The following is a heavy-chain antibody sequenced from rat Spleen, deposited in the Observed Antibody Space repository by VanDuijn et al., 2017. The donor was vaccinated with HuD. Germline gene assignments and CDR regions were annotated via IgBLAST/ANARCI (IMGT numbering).Heavy chain of an antibody. J-gene: IGHJ4*01. Sequence: EVQLVESGGGLVQPGRSMKLSCAASGFTFSNYDMAWVRQAPTKGLEWVASISYDGSSTYYRDSVKGRFTISRDNAKSTLYLQMDSLRSEDTATYYCTTHSRDYYVMDAWGQGASVTVSS. V-gene: IGHV5-20*01. CDR2: ISYDGSST. CDR3: TTHSRDYYVMDA. CDR1: GFTFSNYD. D-gene: IGHD1-8*01.